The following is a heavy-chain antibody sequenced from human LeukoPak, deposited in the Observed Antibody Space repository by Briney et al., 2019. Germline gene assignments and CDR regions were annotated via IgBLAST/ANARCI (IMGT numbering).Heavy chain of an antibody. Sequence: GESLKISCRTSGYDFSTKWIAWVRQMPGKGLEWMGIIYPTDSITRYSPSFQGHVTISADTSISTAYLQWTSLKPSDTAIYYCARLAPDYADYWFDPWGQGTLATVSS. D-gene: IGHD4-17*01. CDR1: GYDFSTKW. CDR3: ARLAPDYADYWFDP. V-gene: IGHV5-51*01. CDR2: IYPTDSIT. J-gene: IGHJ5*02.